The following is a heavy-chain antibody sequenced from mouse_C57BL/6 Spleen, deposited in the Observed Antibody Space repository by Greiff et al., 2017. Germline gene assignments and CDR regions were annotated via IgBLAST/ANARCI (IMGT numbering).Heavy chain of an antibody. CDR1: GYTFTSYW. V-gene: IGHV1-50*01. J-gene: IGHJ4*01. Sequence: QVQLQQPGAELVKPGASVKLSCKASGYTFTSYWMQWVKQRPGQGLEWIGEIDPSDSYTNYNQKFKGKATLTVDTSSSTAYMQLSSLTSEDSAVYYCARWWGRKWYAMDYWGQGTTVTVSS. CDR3: ARWWGRKWYAMDY. CDR2: IDPSDSYT. D-gene: IGHD1-1*02.